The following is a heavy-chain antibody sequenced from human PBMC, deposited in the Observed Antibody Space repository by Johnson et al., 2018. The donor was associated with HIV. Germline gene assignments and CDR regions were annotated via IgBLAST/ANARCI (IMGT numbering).Heavy chain of an antibody. CDR3: AIVGTRTSVFDT. Sequence: QVQLVESGGDVVQPGGSLRLSCAASGFTFSSFGMHWVRQAPGKALEWVAVISYAGNRTYYPDAVTGRFTISRDNSKNTMYLHMTSLRTEDTAVYYCAIVGTRTSVFDTWGQGTLVTVSS. CDR2: ISYAGNRT. D-gene: IGHD1-7*01. CDR1: GFTFSSFG. J-gene: IGHJ3*02. V-gene: IGHV3-30*03.